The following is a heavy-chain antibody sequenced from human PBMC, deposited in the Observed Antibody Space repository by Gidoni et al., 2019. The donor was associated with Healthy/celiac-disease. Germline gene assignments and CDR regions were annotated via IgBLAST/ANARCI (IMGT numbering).Heavy chain of an antibody. CDR2: MNPNSVNT. J-gene: IGHJ3*02. CDR3: ARPLAAASYDAFDI. CDR1: GYTCTSYD. D-gene: IGHD6-13*01. Sequence: QVQLVQSGAAVQKPGASVKVSCKASGYTCTSYDINWVPQATGQGLEWMGWMNPNSVNTGYAQKFQGRVTMTRNTSISTAYMELSSLRSEDTAVYYCARPLAAASYDAFDIWGQGTMVTVSS. V-gene: IGHV1-8*01.